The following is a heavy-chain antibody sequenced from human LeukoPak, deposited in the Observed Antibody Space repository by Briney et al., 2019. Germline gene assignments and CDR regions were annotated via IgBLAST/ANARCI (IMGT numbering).Heavy chain of an antibody. CDR2: IKGGGGDP. Sequence: QPGGSLRLSCAASGFTFSTYAMGWVRQAPGEGLKWVSSIKGGGGDPFYADSVRGRFTISRDKSKNTLYLQLNSLRAEDTAVYFCAQGGHDYNPFYYWGQGTLVTVSS. V-gene: IGHV3-23*01. D-gene: IGHD4-11*01. CDR3: AQGGHDYNPFYY. CDR1: GFTFSTYA. J-gene: IGHJ4*02.